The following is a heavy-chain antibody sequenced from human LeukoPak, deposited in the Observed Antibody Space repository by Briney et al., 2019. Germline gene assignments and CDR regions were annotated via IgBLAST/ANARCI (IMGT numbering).Heavy chain of an antibody. Sequence: GGSLRLSCAASGVTFTNYAMSWVRQAPGKGLEWVSSISVSGGITYYADSVKGRFTISRDNSKNTLYLQMNSLRAEDTAIYYCAGGSGHGFGHWESWGQGTLVTASS. D-gene: IGHD3/OR15-3a*01. J-gene: IGHJ5*02. CDR3: AGGSGHGFGHWES. V-gene: IGHV3-23*01. CDR2: ISVSGGIT. CDR1: GVTFTNYA.